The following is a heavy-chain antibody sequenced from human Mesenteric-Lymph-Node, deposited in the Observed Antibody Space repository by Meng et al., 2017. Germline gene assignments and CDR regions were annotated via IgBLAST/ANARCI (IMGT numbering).Heavy chain of an antibody. Sequence: SGAWGKKPGASVKVSCKASGYTFTSYAMHWVRQAPGQRLEWMGWINAGNGNTKYSQKFQGRVTITRDTSASTAYMELSSLRSEDTAVYYCARVGGATAPRYYFDYWGQGTLVTVSS. D-gene: IGHD1-26*01. V-gene: IGHV1-3*01. CDR2: INAGNGNT. CDR1: GYTFTSYA. J-gene: IGHJ4*02. CDR3: ARVGGATAPRYYFDY.